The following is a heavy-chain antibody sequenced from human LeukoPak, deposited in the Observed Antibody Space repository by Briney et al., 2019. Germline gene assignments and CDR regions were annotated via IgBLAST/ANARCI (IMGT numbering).Heavy chain of an antibody. CDR2: INSDGSST. J-gene: IGHJ4*02. Sequence: GGSLRLSCAASGFTFSSYGMHWVRQAPGKGLLWVSRINSDGSSTSYADSVKGRFTISRDNAKNTLYLQMNSLRAEDTAVYYCARVLGSSGWYGFDYWGQGTLVTVSS. CDR3: ARVLGSSGWYGFDY. CDR1: GFTFSSYG. V-gene: IGHV3-74*01. D-gene: IGHD6-19*01.